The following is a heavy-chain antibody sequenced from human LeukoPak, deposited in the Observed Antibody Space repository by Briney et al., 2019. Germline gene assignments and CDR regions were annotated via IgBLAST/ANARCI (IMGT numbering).Heavy chain of an antibody. J-gene: IGHJ6*02. V-gene: IGHV4-59*01. CDR2: IYYSGST. Sequence: PSETLSLTCTVSGGSISSYYWSWIRQPPGKGLEWIGCIYYSGSTNYNPSLKGRVTISVDTSKNQFSLKLSSVTAADTAVYYCARVGGYNYVGAYYYGMDVWGQGTTVTVSS. CDR1: GGSISSYY. D-gene: IGHD5-12*01. CDR3: ARVGGYNYVGAYYYGMDV.